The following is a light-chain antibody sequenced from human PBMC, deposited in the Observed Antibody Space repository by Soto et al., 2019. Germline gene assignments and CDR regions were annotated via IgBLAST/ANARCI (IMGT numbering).Light chain of an antibody. CDR1: QTITNL. CDR2: KAS. CDR3: LQYYDYRT. V-gene: IGKV1-5*03. J-gene: IGKJ1*01. Sequence: DIQLTQSPSTLSASVGDRVTITRRASQTITNLLAWFQQKPGKAPEILIYKASSLQSGVPSRFSGSGSGTEFTLTISSLQPDDSATYYCLQYYDYRTFGQGTKVEIK.